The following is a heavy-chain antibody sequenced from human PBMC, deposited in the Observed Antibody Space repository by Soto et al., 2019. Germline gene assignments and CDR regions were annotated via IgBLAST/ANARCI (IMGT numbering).Heavy chain of an antibody. CDR2: IYYSGST. Sequence: QLQLQESGPGLVKPSETLSLTCTVSGGSISSSSYYWGWIRQPPGKGLEWIGSIYYSGSTYYNPSLKSRVTISVDTSKNHFSLKLSSVTAADTAVYYCARQILWFGELLKNNWFDPWGQGTLVTVSS. CDR3: ARQILWFGELLKNNWFDP. CDR1: GGSISSSSYY. V-gene: IGHV4-39*01. D-gene: IGHD3-10*01. J-gene: IGHJ5*02.